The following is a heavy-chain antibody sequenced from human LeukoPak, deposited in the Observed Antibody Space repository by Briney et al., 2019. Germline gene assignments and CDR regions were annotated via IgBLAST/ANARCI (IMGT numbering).Heavy chain of an antibody. J-gene: IGHJ4*02. CDR3: ARGLPNGGYGDDFFDY. V-gene: IGHV3-66*01. Sequence: PGGSLRLSCAASGFTFSSYWMSWVRQAPGKGLEWVSVIYSGGSTYYADSVKGRFTISRDNSKNTLYLQMNSLRAEDTAVYYCARGLPNGGYGDDFFDYWGQGTLVTVSS. CDR1: GFTFSSYW. D-gene: IGHD2-8*01. CDR2: IYSGGST.